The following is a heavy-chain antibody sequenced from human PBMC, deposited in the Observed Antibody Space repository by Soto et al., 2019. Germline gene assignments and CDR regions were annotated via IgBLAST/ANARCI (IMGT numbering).Heavy chain of an antibody. CDR3: ARGPDGGKYYYYYGMDV. V-gene: IGHV4-34*01. D-gene: IGHD3-16*01. CDR2: INHSGST. CDR1: GGSFSGYY. J-gene: IGHJ6*02. Sequence: QVQLQQWGAGLLKPSETLSLTCAVYGGSFSGYYWSWIRQPPGKGLEWIGEINHSGSTNYNPSLKSRVTISLDTSNNQFSLKLSSVTAADTAVYYCARGPDGGKYYYYYGMDVWGQGTTVTVSS.